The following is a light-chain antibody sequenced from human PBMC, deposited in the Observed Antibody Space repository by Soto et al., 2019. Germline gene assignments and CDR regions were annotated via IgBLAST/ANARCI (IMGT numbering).Light chain of an antibody. CDR3: QQYKNWPPLT. CDR2: GAF. V-gene: IGKV3-15*01. Sequence: EIVMTQSPATVSVSPGETATLSCRASQSVSYNLAWYQQKPGQGLRLLICGAFTRATGIPARFSGSGSGTEFTHTISSLQSEDFAVYYCQQYKNWPPLTFGGGTKVEIK. CDR1: QSVSYN. J-gene: IGKJ4*01.